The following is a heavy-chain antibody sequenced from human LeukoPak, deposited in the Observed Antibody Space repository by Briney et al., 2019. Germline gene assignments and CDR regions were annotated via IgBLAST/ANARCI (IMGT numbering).Heavy chain of an antibody. CDR2: MSCSGRS. Sequence: SETLSLTCTVSGGSVSSDSWSWIRQPPGQGMEWIVDMSCSGRSSYYPSLNSRVTISAVRSKSQLSLKLRSVTAADTAVYYCARRTRSFCDPYRAAYYYYYMDVWGKGTTVIVS. V-gene: IGHV4-59*02. D-gene: IGHD2-21*01. CDR1: GGSVSSDS. J-gene: IGHJ6*03. CDR3: ARRTRSFCDPYRAAYYYYYMDV.